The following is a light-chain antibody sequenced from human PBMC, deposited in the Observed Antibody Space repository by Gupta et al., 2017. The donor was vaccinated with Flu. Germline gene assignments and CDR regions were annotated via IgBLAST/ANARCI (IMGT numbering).Light chain of an antibody. CDR3: YSTDCSGDTRV. Sequence: GQTVRITGSGEELAKKDAYWYRQKSGQGPVLVIYEDNKRTSGIREKFSGSSSGIRGTLTMSGARVEDEGDYYCYSTDCSGDTRVFGGGTKLTVL. V-gene: IGLV3-10*01. J-gene: IGLJ3*02. CDR1: ELAKKD. CDR2: EDN.